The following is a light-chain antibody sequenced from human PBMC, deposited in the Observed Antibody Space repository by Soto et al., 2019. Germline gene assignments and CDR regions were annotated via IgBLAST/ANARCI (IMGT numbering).Light chain of an antibody. CDR1: QGISSA. V-gene: IGKV1-17*02. CDR3: LQHNSYPLT. J-gene: IGKJ4*01. Sequence: DIQMTQSPSSLSASVGDSVTITCRASQGISSALAWYQQTPGRPPKLLIYDASTLESGVPSRFSGSGSGTEFTLTISNLQPEDFATYYCLQHNSYPLTFGGGTKVDIK. CDR2: DAS.